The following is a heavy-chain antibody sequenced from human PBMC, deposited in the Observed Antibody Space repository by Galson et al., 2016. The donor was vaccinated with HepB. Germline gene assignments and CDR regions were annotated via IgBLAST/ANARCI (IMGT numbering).Heavy chain of an antibody. D-gene: IGHD6-13*01. Sequence: SLRLSCAASGFTFNSFGMHWVRQSPGKGLEWVSSISGGSSYKYYADSVKGRFTISRDNSKNSLYLQMNSLRAEDTAIYFCARTPGYSGTWYDAFDIWGPGTIVTVSS. CDR2: ISGGSSYK. CDR3: ARTPGYSGTWYDAFDI. V-gene: IGHV3-21*01. J-gene: IGHJ3*02. CDR1: GFTFNSFG.